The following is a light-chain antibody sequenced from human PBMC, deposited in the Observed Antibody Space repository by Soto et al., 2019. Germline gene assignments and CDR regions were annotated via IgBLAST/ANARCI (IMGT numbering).Light chain of an antibody. CDR1: QCSGND. V-gene: IGKV1-6*01. J-gene: IGKJ1*01. CDR3: LQDYVYPWT. Sequence: AIQVTQSPSSLSASVGDRVTISCRASQCSGNDLGWYQQKPGKAPKLLIYEASTLQTGVASRFSGSGSGTDFTLTISSLQPEDFATYYCLQDYVYPWTFGQGTKVEVK. CDR2: EAS.